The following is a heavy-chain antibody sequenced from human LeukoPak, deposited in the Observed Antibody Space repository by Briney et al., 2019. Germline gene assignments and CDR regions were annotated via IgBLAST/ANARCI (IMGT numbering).Heavy chain of an antibody. V-gene: IGHV1-3*01. CDR2: IDAGNGNT. CDR1: GYIFTSYA. Sequence: GASVKVSCKASGYIFTSYAMHWVRQAPGQRLEWMGWIDAGNGNTKYSQKFQGRVTITRDTSASTAYMELSSLRSEDTAVYYCARAFYRYDILTGYYDYYYFDYWGQGTLVTVSS. J-gene: IGHJ4*02. D-gene: IGHD3-9*01. CDR3: ARAFYRYDILTGYYDYYYFDY.